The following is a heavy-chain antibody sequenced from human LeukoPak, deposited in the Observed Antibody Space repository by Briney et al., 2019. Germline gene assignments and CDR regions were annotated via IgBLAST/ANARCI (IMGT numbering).Heavy chain of an antibody. CDR1: GGSISSSSYY. Sequence: PSETLSLTCTVSGGSISSSSYYWGWIRQPPGKGLEWIGSIYYSGSTYYNPSLKSRVTISVDTSKNQFSLKLSSVTAADTAVYYCARGRPDDYGDYPPGFDYWGQGTLVTVSS. CDR2: IYYSGST. J-gene: IGHJ4*02. V-gene: IGHV4-39*01. CDR3: ARGRPDDYGDYPPGFDY. D-gene: IGHD4-17*01.